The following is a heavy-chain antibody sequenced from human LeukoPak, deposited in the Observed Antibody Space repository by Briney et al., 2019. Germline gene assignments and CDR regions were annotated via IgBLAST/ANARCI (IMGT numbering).Heavy chain of an antibody. CDR2: ISSISSYI. Sequence: PGGSLRLSCAASGFTFSSYSMNWVRQAPGMGLEWVSSISSISSYIYYADSVKGRFTISRDNAKNSLYLQMNSLRAEDTAVYYCARGYYDILSYYYYGMDVWGKGTTVTVSS. J-gene: IGHJ6*04. D-gene: IGHD3-9*01. V-gene: IGHV3-21*01. CDR3: ARGYYDILSYYYYGMDV. CDR1: GFTFSSYS.